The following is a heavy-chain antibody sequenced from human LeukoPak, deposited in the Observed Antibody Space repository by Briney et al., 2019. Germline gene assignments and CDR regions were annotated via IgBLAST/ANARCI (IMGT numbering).Heavy chain of an antibody. CDR3: AREDPRAYGMDV. V-gene: IGHV3-48*03. CDR1: GFTFSSYE. Sequence: PGGSLRLSCVASGFTFSSYEMNWVRQAPGKGLEWVSYISSSGSTIYYADSVKGRFTISRDNAKNSLYLQKNSLRAECTYVYYCAREDPRAYGMDVWGKGTTVTVSS. CDR2: ISSSGSTI. J-gene: IGHJ6*04.